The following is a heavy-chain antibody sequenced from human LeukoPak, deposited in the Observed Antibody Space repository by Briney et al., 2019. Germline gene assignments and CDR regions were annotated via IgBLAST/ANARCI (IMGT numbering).Heavy chain of an antibody. Sequence: GGPLRISFKGSGSGFTSYWIGWVRQRPGKGLEWMGIIYPGDSDTRYSPSFQGQVTISADKSISTAYLQWSSLKASDTAMYYCARSLTYYYGSGSSDYFDYWAREPWSPSPQ. CDR2: IYPGDSDT. CDR3: ARSLTYYYGSGSSDYFDY. V-gene: IGHV5-51*01. J-gene: IGHJ4*02. CDR1: GSGFTSYW. D-gene: IGHD3-10*01.